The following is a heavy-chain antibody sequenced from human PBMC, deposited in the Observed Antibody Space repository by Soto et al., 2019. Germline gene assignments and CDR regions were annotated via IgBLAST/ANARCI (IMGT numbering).Heavy chain of an antibody. V-gene: IGHV4-34*01. CDR2: INHSGST. D-gene: IGHD3-9*01. CDR1: GGSFSGYY. Sequence: LSLTCAVYGGSFSGYYWSWIRQPPGKGLEWIGEINHSGSTNYNPSLKSRVTISVDTSKNRFSLKLSSVTAADTAVYYCARGFYDLLRKTNWFDPWGQGTLVTVSS. CDR3: ARGFYDLLRKTNWFDP. J-gene: IGHJ5*02.